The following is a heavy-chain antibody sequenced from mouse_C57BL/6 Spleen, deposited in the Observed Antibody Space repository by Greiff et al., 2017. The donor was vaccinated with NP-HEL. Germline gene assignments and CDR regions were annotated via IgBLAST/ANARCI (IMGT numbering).Heavy chain of an antibody. CDR3: ARRIYYDYPFDY. CDR1: GYAFSSSW. Sequence: VKLMESGPELVKPGASVKISCKASGYAFSSSWMNWVKQRPGKGLEWIGRIYPGDGDTNYNGKFKGKATLTADKSSSTAYMQLSSLTSEDSAVYFCARRIYYDYPFDYWGQGTTLTVSS. D-gene: IGHD2-4*01. CDR2: IYPGDGDT. J-gene: IGHJ2*01. V-gene: IGHV1-82*01.